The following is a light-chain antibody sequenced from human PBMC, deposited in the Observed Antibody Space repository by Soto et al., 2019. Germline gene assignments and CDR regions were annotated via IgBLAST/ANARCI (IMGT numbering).Light chain of an antibody. CDR2: EVT. V-gene: IGLV2-14*01. CDR3: SSYTSSSTLDVV. J-gene: IGLJ2*01. Sequence: QSALTQPASVSGSLGQSITISCTGTISDIGSYHYVSWYQHHPGKAPKLIIYEVTNRPSGVSNRFSGSKSGNTASLTISGLQAEDEADYYCSSYTSSSTLDVVFGGGTKLTVL. CDR1: ISDIGSYHY.